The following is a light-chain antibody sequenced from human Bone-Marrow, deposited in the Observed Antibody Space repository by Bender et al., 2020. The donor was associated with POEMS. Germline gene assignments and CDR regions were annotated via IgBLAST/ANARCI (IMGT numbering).Light chain of an antibody. CDR2: KDS. CDR3: LSADSSVTYRWV. J-gene: IGLJ3*02. Sequence: SYELTQPPSVSVSPGQTARITCSGDTFPRQYAYWYQQKSGQAPVLVIYKDSERSSGIPERFSGSSSGITVTLTISGVQTEDEADYYCLSADSSVTYRWVFGGGTKLTVL. CDR1: TFPRQY. V-gene: IGLV3-25*03.